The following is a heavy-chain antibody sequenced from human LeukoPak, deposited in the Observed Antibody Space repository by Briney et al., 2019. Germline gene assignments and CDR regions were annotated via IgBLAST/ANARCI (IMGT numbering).Heavy chain of an antibody. CDR3: ARDQPGAYYDFWSGPGDYYYGMDV. J-gene: IGHJ6*02. CDR1: GGSISSYY. CDR2: IYYSGST. V-gene: IGHV4-59*01. D-gene: IGHD3-3*01. Sequence: PSETLSLTCTVSGGSISSYYWSWIRQPPGKGLEWIGYIYYSGSTNYNPSLKSRVTISVDTSKNQFSLKLSSVTAADTAVYYCARDQPGAYYDFWSGPGDYYYGMDVWGQGTLVTVSS.